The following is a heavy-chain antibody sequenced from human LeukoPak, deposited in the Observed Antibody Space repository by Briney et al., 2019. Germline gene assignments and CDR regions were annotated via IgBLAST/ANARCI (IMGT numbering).Heavy chain of an antibody. D-gene: IGHD6-13*01. CDR3: ATNRIAAAGPPLYYMDV. J-gene: IGHJ6*03. Sequence: ASVKVSCKVSGYTLTELSIHWVRQAPGKGLEWMGGFDPEDGETIYAQKFQGRVTMTEDTSTDTAYMELSSLRSEDTAVYYCATNRIAAAGPPLYYMDVWGKGTTVTVSS. CDR1: GYTLTELS. CDR2: FDPEDGET. V-gene: IGHV1-24*01.